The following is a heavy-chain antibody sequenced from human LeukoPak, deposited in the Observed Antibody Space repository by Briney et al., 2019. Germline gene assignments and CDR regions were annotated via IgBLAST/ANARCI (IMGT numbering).Heavy chain of an antibody. D-gene: IGHD3-10*01. J-gene: IGHJ4*02. V-gene: IGHV3-9*01. CDR1: GFTFDDYA. CDR2: ISWNSGSI. Sequence: GGSLRLSCAASGFTFDDYAMHWVRQAPGKGLEWVSGISWNSGSIGYADSVKGRFTISRDNAKNSLYLQMNSLRAEDTAVYYCARSTDYYGSGSGFDYWGQGTLVTVSS. CDR3: ARSTDYYGSGSGFDY.